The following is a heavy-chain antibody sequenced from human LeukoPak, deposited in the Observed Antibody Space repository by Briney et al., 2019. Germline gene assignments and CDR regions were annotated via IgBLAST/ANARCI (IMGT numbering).Heavy chain of an antibody. J-gene: IGHJ4*02. CDR2: IYTSGCT. D-gene: IGHD5-18*01. CDR1: GGSISSYY. V-gene: IGHV4-4*07. Sequence: PSETLSLTCTVSGGSISSYYWSWIRQPAGKGLEWIGRIYTSGCTNYNPSPKSRVTMSVDTSKNQFSLKLSSVTAADTAVYYCARDTAMAPDYYFDYWGQGTLVTVSS. CDR3: ARDTAMAPDYYFDY.